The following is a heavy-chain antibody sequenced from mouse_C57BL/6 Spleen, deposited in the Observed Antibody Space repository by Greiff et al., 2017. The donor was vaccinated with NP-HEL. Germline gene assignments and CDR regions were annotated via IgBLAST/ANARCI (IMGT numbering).Heavy chain of an antibody. CDR1: GYSITSGYY. V-gene: IGHV3-6*01. D-gene: IGHD1-1*01. CDR2: ISYDGSN. Sequence: ESGPGLVKPSQSLSLTCSVTGYSITSGYYWNWIRQFPGNKLEWMGYISYDGSNNYNPSLKNRISITRDTSKNQFFLKLNSVTTEDTATYYCAMYGSSYFAYWGQGTLVTVSA. CDR3: AMYGSSYFAY. J-gene: IGHJ3*01.